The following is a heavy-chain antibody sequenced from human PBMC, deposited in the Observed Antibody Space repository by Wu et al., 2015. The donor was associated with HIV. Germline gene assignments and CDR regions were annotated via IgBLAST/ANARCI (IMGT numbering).Heavy chain of an antibody. CDR3: ARAIGWGITSNGEEKLYFDY. Sequence: QVQLVQSGAEVKKPGASVKVSCKASGYTFTNHYMHWMRQAPGQGLEWMGRINPNSGGAKYAPNFQGRVTLTWDMSISTAYMELTRLRSDDTAIYFCARAIGWGITSNGEEKLYFDYWGQGTLVTVSS. D-gene: IGHD3-10*01. CDR1: GYTFTNHY. CDR2: INPNSGGA. J-gene: IGHJ4*02. V-gene: IGHV1-2*06.